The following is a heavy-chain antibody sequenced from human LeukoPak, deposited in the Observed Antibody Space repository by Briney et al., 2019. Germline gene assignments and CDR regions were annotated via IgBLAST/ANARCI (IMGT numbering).Heavy chain of an antibody. V-gene: IGHV3-30-3*01. Sequence: GGSLRLSCAASGFTFSSYAMHWVRQAPGKGLEWVAVISYDGSNKYYADSVKGRFTISRDNSKNTLYLQINSLRAEDTAVYYCARDLSSGYYQSTHYFDYWGQGTLVTVSS. CDR2: ISYDGSNK. J-gene: IGHJ4*02. CDR1: GFTFSSYA. CDR3: ARDLSSGYYQSTHYFDY. D-gene: IGHD3-22*01.